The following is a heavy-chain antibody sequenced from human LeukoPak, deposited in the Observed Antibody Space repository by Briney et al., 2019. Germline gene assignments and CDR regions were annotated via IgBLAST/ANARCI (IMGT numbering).Heavy chain of an antibody. V-gene: IGHV3-23*01. CDR2: ISGSGRST. CDR1: GFTFSSFD. CDR3: AKGSIVGAFDH. D-gene: IGHD1-26*01. Sequence: GGSLRLSCAASGFTFSSFDMSWVRQAPGKGLGWVSSISGSGRSTQYADSVKGRFSISRDNSRKRLYLQMNSLRAEDTAVYYCAKGSIVGAFDHWGQGTLVTVSS. J-gene: IGHJ4*02.